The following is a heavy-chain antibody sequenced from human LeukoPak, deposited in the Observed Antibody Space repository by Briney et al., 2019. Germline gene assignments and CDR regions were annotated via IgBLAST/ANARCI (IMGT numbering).Heavy chain of an antibody. J-gene: IGHJ4*02. CDR1: GFTFRDYY. CDR3: ARDGLDYYDSSGYYYVFDY. Sequence: PGGSLRLSCAASGFTFRDYYMSWIRQAPGKGLEWVSYISSSGSTIYYADSVKGRFTISRDNAKNSLYLQMNSLRAEDTAVYYCARDGLDYYDSSGYYYVFDYWGQGTLVTVSS. V-gene: IGHV3-11*01. D-gene: IGHD3-22*01. CDR2: ISSSGSTI.